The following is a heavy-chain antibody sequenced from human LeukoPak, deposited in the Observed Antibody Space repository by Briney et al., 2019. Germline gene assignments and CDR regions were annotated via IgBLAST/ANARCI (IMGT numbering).Heavy chain of an antibody. CDR1: GFTFDDYA. D-gene: IGHD3-3*01. J-gene: IGHJ4*02. Sequence: GGSLRLSCAASGFTFDDYAMHWVRQAPGKGLEWVSGISWNSGSIGYADSVKGRFTISRDNAKNSLYLQMNSLRAEDTALYYCAKGPEYYDFWSGYLDYWGQGILVAVSS. V-gene: IGHV3-9*01. CDR2: ISWNSGSI. CDR3: AKGPEYYDFWSGYLDY.